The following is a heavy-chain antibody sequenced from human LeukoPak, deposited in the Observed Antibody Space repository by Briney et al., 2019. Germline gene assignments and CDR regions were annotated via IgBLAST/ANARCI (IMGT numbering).Heavy chain of an antibody. CDR1: GFTFSSYG. D-gene: IGHD3-9*01. CDR2: INSDGSST. Sequence: GGSLRLSCAASGFTFSSYGMHWVRQAPGKGLVWVSRINSDGSSTSYADSVKGRFTISRDNAKNTLYLQMNSLRAEDTAVYYCARRYFDWFAFDYWGQGTLVTVSS. J-gene: IGHJ4*02. V-gene: IGHV3-74*01. CDR3: ARRYFDWFAFDY.